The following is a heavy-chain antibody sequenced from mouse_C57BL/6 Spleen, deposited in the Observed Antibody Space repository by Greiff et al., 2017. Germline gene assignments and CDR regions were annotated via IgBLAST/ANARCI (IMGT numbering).Heavy chain of an antibody. J-gene: IGHJ2*01. CDR1: GYAFSSYW. Sequence: QVQLQQSGAELVKPGASVKISCKASGYAFSSYWMNWVKQRPGKGLGWIGQIYPGDGDTNYNGKFKGKATLTTDKASSTAYMQLSSLTSEDSAVYFCARGGGRGFDYWGQGTTLTVSS. CDR3: ARGGGRGFDY. D-gene: IGHD3-3*01. CDR2: IYPGDGDT. V-gene: IGHV1-80*01.